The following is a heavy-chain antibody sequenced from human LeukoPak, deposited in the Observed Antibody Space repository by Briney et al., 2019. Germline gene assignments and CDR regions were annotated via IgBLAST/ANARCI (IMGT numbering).Heavy chain of an antibody. CDR1: GYTFTGYY. V-gene: IGHV1-2*02. Sequence: GASVKVSCKASGYTFTGYYMHWVRHAPGQGLEWMGWINPNSGGTNYAQKFQGRVTMTRDTSISTAYMELSRLRSDDTAVYYCARGKAVAGFGYYGMDVWGQGTTVTVSS. J-gene: IGHJ6*02. CDR3: ARGKAVAGFGYYGMDV. D-gene: IGHD6-19*01. CDR2: INPNSGGT.